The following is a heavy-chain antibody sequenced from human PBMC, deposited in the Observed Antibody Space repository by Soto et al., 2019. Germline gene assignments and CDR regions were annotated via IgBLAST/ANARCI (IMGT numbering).Heavy chain of an antibody. CDR3: ARVVHLNVDYASDY. V-gene: IGHV4-59*02. CDR2: VSASGTT. D-gene: IGHD4-17*01. J-gene: IGHJ4*02. Sequence: QVQLQASGPGLVKPSETLSLICTVSGGSVRDSYWTWIRQPPGKGLEWIGYVSASGTTKYSSSLKSRVPMSVETAKNHFSLQVNFVTTADTSIDYCARVVHLNVDYASDYWGQGDVVTVSS. CDR1: GGSVRDSY.